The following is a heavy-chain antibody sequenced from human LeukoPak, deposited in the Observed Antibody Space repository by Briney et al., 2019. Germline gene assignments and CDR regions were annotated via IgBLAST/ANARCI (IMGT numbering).Heavy chain of an antibody. V-gene: IGHV3-21*01. Sequence: QSGGSLRLSCAVSGFTFDDYAMHWVRQVPGKGLEWVSSISSSSSYIYYADSVKGRFTISRDNAKNSLYLQMNSLRAEDTAVYYCARDRGIAVAGTGDFQHWGQSTLVTVSS. CDR1: GFTFDDYA. D-gene: IGHD6-19*01. CDR3: ARDRGIAVAGTGDFQH. CDR2: ISSSSSYI. J-gene: IGHJ1*01.